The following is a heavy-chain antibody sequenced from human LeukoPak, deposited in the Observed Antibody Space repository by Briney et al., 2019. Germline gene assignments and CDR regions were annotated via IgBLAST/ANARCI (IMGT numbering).Heavy chain of an antibody. V-gene: IGHV4-39*01. Sequence: SETLSLTCTVSGGSISSSSYYWGWIRQPPGKGLEWSGRIYYSGSTYYNPSLKSRVTISVDTSKNQFSLKLSSVTAADTAVYYCARPYAGNFLVYGYWGQGTLVTVSS. J-gene: IGHJ4*02. D-gene: IGHD1-14*01. CDR2: IYYSGST. CDR1: GGSISSSSYY. CDR3: ARPYAGNFLVYGY.